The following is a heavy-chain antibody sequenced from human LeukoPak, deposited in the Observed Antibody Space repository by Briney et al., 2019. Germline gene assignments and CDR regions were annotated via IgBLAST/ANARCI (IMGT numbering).Heavy chain of an antibody. D-gene: IGHD6-19*01. CDR1: GGTFSSYA. J-gene: IGHJ6*03. CDR2: IIPIFGTA. Sequence: SVKVSCKASGGTFSSYAISWVRQAPGQGLEWMGGIIPIFGTANYAQKFQGRVTITTDESTSTAYMELSSLRSEDTAVYYCARDAEVAGTRYYYYCYMDVWGKGTTVTVS. V-gene: IGHV1-69*05. CDR3: ARDAEVAGTRYYYYCYMDV.